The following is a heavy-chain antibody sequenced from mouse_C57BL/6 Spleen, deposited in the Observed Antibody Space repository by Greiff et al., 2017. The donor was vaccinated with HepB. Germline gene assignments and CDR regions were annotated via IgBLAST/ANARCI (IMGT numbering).Heavy chain of an antibody. J-gene: IGHJ4*01. Sequence: QGVESGGGLVKPGGSLKLSCAASGFTFSDYGMHWVRQAPEKGLEWVAYISSGSSTIYYADTVKGRFTISRDNAKNTLFLQMTSLRSEDTAMYYCARSHYGSSYYAMDYWGQGTSVTVSS. CDR1: GFTFSDYG. V-gene: IGHV5-17*01. CDR2: ISSGSSTI. CDR3: ARSHYGSSYYAMDY. D-gene: IGHD1-1*01.